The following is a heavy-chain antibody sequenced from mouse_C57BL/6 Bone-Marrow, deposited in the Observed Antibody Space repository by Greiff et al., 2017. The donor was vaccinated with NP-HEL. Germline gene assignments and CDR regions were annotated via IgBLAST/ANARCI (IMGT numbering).Heavy chain of an antibody. J-gene: IGHJ3*01. CDR2: IYPGDGDT. V-gene: IGHV1-82*01. D-gene: IGHD1-1*01. CDR1: GYAFSSSW. CDR3: ARWGSSYGFAY. Sequence: QVQLKQSGPELVKPGASVKISCKASGYAFSSSWMNWVKQRPGTGLEWIGRIYPGDGDTNYNGKFKGKATLTADKSSSTAYMQLSSLTSEDSAVYFCARWGSSYGFAYWGQGTLVTVSA.